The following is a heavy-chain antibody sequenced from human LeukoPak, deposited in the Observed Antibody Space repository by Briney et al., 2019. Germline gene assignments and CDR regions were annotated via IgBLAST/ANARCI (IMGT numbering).Heavy chain of an antibody. Sequence: PSETLSLTCAVYGGSFSAYFWSWIRQPPGKGLEWIGEINHSGSTNYNPSLKGRVTTSVDTSKSQFSLKLSSVTAADTAVYYCARGGYYFLYWGQGTLVTVSS. CDR3: ARGGYYFLY. CDR2: INHSGST. CDR1: GGSFSAYF. J-gene: IGHJ4*02. V-gene: IGHV4-34*01.